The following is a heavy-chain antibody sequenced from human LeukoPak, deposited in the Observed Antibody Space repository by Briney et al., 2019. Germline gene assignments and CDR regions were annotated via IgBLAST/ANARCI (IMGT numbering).Heavy chain of an antibody. D-gene: IGHD5-12*01. CDR3: ARDRLRASGYDFDY. CDR1: GFTVSSYS. Sequence: PGASLRLSCAASGFTVSSYSMNWVRQAPGKGLEWVSYISSSSSAIYYADSVKGRFTISRDNAKNSLYLQMNSLRAEDTAVYYCARDRLRASGYDFDYWGQGTLVTVSS. CDR2: ISSSSSAI. V-gene: IGHV3-48*01. J-gene: IGHJ4*02.